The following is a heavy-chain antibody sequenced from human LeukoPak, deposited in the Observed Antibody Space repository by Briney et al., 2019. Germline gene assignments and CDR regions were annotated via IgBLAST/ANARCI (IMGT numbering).Heavy chain of an antibody. CDR2: ISYDGSNK. CDR3: ARALLGYCSSTSCYGVDY. D-gene: IGHD2-2*01. J-gene: IGHJ4*02. V-gene: IGHV3-30-3*01. Sequence: PGGSLRLSCAASGFTFSSHAMHWVRQSSGKGLEWVSVISYDGSNKYYADSVKGRFTISRDNSKNTLYLQMNSLRAEDTAVYYCARALLGYCSSTSCYGVDYWGQGTLVTVSS. CDR1: GFTFSSHA.